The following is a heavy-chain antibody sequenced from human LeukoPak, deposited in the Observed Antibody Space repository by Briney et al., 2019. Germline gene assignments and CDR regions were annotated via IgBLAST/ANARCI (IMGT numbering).Heavy chain of an antibody. D-gene: IGHD3-3*01. CDR1: GFTFSSYW. Sequence: GGSLRLSCAASGFTFSSYWTHWVRQAPGKGLVWVSRINSDGSSTSYADSVKGRFTISRDNAKNTLYLQMNSLRAEDTAVYYCARGSKDFWSGYYYYMDVWGKGTTVAVSS. V-gene: IGHV3-74*01. J-gene: IGHJ6*03. CDR3: ARGSKDFWSGYYYYMDV. CDR2: INSDGSST.